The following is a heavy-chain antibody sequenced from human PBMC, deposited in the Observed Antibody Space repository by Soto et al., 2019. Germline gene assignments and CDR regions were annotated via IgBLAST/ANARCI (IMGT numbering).Heavy chain of an antibody. CDR2: IKPDGSEK. V-gene: IGHV3-7*01. CDR3: ARSGAGNDY. J-gene: IGHJ4*02. Sequence: PGGSLRLSCAASGFTFSNYWMTWVRQAPGKGLEWVANIKPDGSEKYYVDSVKGRFTISRDNAKNSLSLQMNRLRAEDTAVYYCARSGAGNDYWGQGTLVTVSS. D-gene: IGHD1-1*01. CDR1: GFTFSNYW.